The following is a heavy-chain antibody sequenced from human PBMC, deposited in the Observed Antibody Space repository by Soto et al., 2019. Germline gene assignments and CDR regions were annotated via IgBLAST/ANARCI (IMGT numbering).Heavy chain of an antibody. J-gene: IGHJ5*01. Sequence: PGGSLRLSCTASGFTFGDYAVSWFRQAPGKGLEWVGFIRNKAYGETTEYAASVKGRFTISRDDSRSIAYLQMNSLKTDDTAIYYCTRAADPYYYDSSGFYYPDSWGQGTLVTVSS. D-gene: IGHD3-22*01. CDR3: TRAADPYYYDSSGFYYPDS. CDR1: GFTFGDYA. CDR2: IRNKAYGETT. V-gene: IGHV3-49*03.